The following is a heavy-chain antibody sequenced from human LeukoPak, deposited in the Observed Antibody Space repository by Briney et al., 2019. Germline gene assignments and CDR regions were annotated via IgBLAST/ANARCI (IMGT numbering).Heavy chain of an antibody. Sequence: SETLSLTCAVSGGSISSSNWWNWVRPPPGKGLEWIGEIFHSGSTNYNPSLKSRVTMSVDTSKNQFSLKLTSMTAADTAVYYCARPAYGGGPDAFDIWGQGTMVTVSS. CDR1: GGSISSSNW. CDR3: ARPAYGGGPDAFDI. D-gene: IGHD4-23*01. CDR2: IFHSGST. V-gene: IGHV4-4*02. J-gene: IGHJ3*02.